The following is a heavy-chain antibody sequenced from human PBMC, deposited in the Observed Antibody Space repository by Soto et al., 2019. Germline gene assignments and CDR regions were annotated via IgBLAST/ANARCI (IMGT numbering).Heavy chain of an antibody. Sequence: EVQLLESGGGLVQTGGSLRLSCAASGFTFSSYAMRWVRQAPVTGLEWVSAISGSGGSTYYADSVKGRFTISRDNSKTTLYLQMNSLRAEDTAVYYCARRGSGSYYDYWGQGTLVTVSS. CDR1: GFTFSSYA. D-gene: IGHD1-26*01. V-gene: IGHV3-23*01. CDR2: ISGSGGST. CDR3: ARRGSGSYYDY. J-gene: IGHJ4*02.